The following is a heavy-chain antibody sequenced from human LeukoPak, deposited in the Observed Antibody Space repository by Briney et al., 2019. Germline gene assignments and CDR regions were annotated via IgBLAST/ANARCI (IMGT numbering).Heavy chain of an antibody. CDR2: ISGSGGST. Sequence: TGGSLRLSCAASGFTFSYYEMNWVRQAPGKGLGWVSAISGSGGSTYYADSVKGRSTISRDNSKNTLYLQMNSLRAEDTAVYYCAKVRDIWGSYRYYFDYWGQGTLVTVSS. CDR3: AKVRDIWGSYRYYFDY. CDR1: GFTFSYYE. D-gene: IGHD3-16*02. V-gene: IGHV3-23*01. J-gene: IGHJ4*02.